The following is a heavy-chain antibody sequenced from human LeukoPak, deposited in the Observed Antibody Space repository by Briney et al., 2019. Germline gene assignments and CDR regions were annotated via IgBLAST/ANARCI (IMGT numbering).Heavy chain of an antibody. V-gene: IGHV3-21*01. J-gene: IGHJ4*02. Sequence: GGSLRLSCVASGFTFSDYTMNWVRQAPGKGLEWVSSITSGSNFMYYADSVKGRFTISRDNAKNSLYLQMNSLRAEDTAVYYCARDLYYDILTGPTRRYFDFWGRGTLVTVSS. CDR3: ARDLYYDILTGPTRRYFDF. D-gene: IGHD3-9*01. CDR1: GFTFSDYT. CDR2: ITSGSNFM.